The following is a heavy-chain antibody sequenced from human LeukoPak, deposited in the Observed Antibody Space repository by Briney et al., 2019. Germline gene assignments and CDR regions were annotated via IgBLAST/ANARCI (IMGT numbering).Heavy chain of an antibody. CDR2: ISGSGDNT. J-gene: IGHJ6*01. CDR3: AKMKGHPLPKYYMDV. Sequence: PGGSLRLSGAGSGFTFSGFAMSWVRRTPGNGLEGVSGISGSGDNTLYADSVKGRFTISGDNSKNTLYLEMNSLRAEDTAIYYCAKMKGHPLPKYYMDVWGQGTTVTVSS. D-gene: IGHD1-26*01. CDR1: GFTFSGFA. V-gene: IGHV3-23*01.